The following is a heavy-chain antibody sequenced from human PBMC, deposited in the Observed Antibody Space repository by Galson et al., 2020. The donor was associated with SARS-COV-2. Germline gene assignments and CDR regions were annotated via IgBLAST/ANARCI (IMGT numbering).Heavy chain of an antibody. CDR1: GYTFTSYG. J-gene: IGHJ5*02. CDR2: ISPYNGNT. CDR3: ARVPLWFGELLSPFSWFDP. V-gene: IGHV1-18*01. Sequence: ASVKVSCKASGYTFTSYGISWVRQAPGQGLAWMGWISPYNGNTNFAQKLQGRVTMTTDTSKSTAYMELRSLRSDDTAVYYCARVPLWFGELLSPFSWFDPWGQGTLVTVSS. D-gene: IGHD3-10*01.